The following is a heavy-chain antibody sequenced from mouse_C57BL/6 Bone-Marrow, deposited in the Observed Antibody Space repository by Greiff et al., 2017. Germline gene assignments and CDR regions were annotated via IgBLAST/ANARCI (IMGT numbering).Heavy chain of an antibody. Sequence: VKLQQSGAELMKPGASVKLSCKATGYAFTGYWIEWVKQRPGHGLEWIGEILPGSGSTNYNEKFKGKATLTADTSSNTAYMQLSSLTPEDSAIYYCARPELWPACFAYWGQGTMLTVSS. CDR2: ILPGSGST. D-gene: IGHD3-3*01. CDR3: ARPELWPACFAY. V-gene: IGHV1-9*01. CDR1: GYAFTGYW. J-gene: IGHJ2*01.